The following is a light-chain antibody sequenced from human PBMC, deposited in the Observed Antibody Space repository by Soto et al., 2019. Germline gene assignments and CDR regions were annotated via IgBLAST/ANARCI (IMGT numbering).Light chain of an antibody. V-gene: IGLV2-11*01. CDR2: DVN. CDR3: CSYGGSFYV. CDR1: SSDVGGYNY. Sequence: QSALTQPHSVSGSPGQSVAISCSGTSSDVGGYNYVSWYQQHPGKAPKLIIFDVNKRPSGVPDRFSGYKSGITASLTISGLQAEDEADYYCCSYGGSFYVVGTGTKLTVL. J-gene: IGLJ1*01.